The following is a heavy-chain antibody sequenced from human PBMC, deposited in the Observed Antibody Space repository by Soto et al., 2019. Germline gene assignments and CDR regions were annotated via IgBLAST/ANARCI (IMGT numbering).Heavy chain of an antibody. D-gene: IGHD2-21*02. CDR1: GGTFSNYA. CDR2: IIPIFCTA. V-gene: IGHV1-69*06. CDR3: PMGAADGGNSWGWFER. Sequence: SVKVSCKASGGTFSNYAISWVRQAPGQGLEWMGGIIPIFCTANYAQKFQGRITITADKSTSTAYMELSTLRSDQTAEYSCPMGAADGGNSWGWFERWGQGTLVTVSS. J-gene: IGHJ5*02.